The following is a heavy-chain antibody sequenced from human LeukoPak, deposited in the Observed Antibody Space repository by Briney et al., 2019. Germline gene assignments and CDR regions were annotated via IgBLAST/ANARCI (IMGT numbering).Heavy chain of an antibody. Sequence: GSLRLSCAASGFTFSSYWMHWVRQAPGKGLVWVSHINSDGSTTNYADSVKGRFTISRDNAKNTLFLQMNSLRVEDTAVYYCARDVSGRDDFWGQGTLVTASS. CDR2: INSDGSTT. CDR1: GFTFSSYW. V-gene: IGHV3-74*01. CDR3: ARDVSGRDDF. D-gene: IGHD6-25*01. J-gene: IGHJ4*02.